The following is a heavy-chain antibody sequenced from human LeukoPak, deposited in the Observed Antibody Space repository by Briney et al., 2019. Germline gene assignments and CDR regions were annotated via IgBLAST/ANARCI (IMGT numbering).Heavy chain of an antibody. D-gene: IGHD6-13*01. CDR1: GFTFSDYY. Sequence: PGGSLRLSCAASGFTFSDYYMSWIRQAPGKGLEWVALTRYDGNTEYYADSVKGRFTISRDTFQNTVSLQMNSLRTEDTAVYYCAKGSSSHQYYFDCWGQGTPVTVSS. CDR3: AKGSSSHQYYFDC. CDR2: TRYDGNTE. J-gene: IGHJ4*02. V-gene: IGHV3-30*02.